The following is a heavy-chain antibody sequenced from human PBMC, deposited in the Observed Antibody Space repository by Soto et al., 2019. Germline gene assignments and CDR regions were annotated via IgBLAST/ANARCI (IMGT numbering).Heavy chain of an antibody. D-gene: IGHD3-16*01. CDR2: ISYDGSNK. CDR1: GFTFSSYG. CDR3: AKEQYYDYVRECFDY. J-gene: IGHJ4*02. V-gene: IGHV3-30*18. Sequence: GSLRLSCAASGFTFSSYGMHWVRQAPGKGLEWVAVISYDGSNKYYADSVKGRFTISRDNSKNTLYLQMNSLRAEDTAVYYCAKEQYYDYVRECFDYWGQGTLVTVSS.